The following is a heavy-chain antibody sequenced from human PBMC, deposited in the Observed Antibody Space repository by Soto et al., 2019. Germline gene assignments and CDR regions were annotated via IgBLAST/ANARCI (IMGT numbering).Heavy chain of an antibody. D-gene: IGHD3-16*01. CDR1: GYTFTGYY. J-gene: IGHJ5*02. CDR3: ARLPRRGTYWFDP. V-gene: IGHV1-2*02. CDR2: INPNSGGT. Sequence: ASVKVSCKASGYTFTGYYMHWVRQAPGQGLEWMGWINPNSGGTNYAQKFQGRVTMTRDTSISTAYMELSRLRSDDTAVYYCARLPRRGTYWFDPWGQGTLVTVSS.